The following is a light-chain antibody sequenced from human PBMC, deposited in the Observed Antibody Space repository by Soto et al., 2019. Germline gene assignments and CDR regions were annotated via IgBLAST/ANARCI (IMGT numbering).Light chain of an antibody. J-gene: IGLJ2*01. Sequence: QSALTQPRSVSGSPGQSVTISCTGTISDVAGYNYVSWYQHHPGKAPKLLISDVTKRPSWVPDRFSGSKSGSTASLTISELQAEDDAHYYCSSYAGSNNLVFGGGTKVTVL. CDR2: DVT. CDR3: SSYAGSNNLV. V-gene: IGLV2-11*01. CDR1: ISDVAGYNY.